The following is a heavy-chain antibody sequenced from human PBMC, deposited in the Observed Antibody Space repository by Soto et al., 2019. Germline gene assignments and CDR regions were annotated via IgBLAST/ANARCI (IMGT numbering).Heavy chain of an antibody. CDR2: INWNGGSA. J-gene: IGHJ3*02. V-gene: IGHV3-20*01. CDR3: ARAPPTFGGPYEDAFDI. CDR1: GFTFDDYG. D-gene: IGHD3-16*01. Sequence: PGGSLRLSCSASGFTFDDYGMSWVRQAPGKGLEWVSGINWNGGSAGYADSVKGRFTISRDNAKNSLYLQMNSLRAEDTALYHCARAPPTFGGPYEDAFDIWGQWTMVTVSS.